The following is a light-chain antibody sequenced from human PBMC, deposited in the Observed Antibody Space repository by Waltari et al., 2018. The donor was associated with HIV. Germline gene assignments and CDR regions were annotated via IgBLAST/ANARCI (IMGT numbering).Light chain of an antibody. CDR1: HIVTSNY. V-gene: IGKV3D-7*01. CDR2: GAS. J-gene: IGKJ3*01. Sequence: EIVLTQSPATLSLSPGERATLSCRASHIVTSNYMSWYQQKPGRAPRLLIYGASIRASDIPARFIGSGAGTDFTLTIARLEPEDFAVYCCQQNDYSPFNFGPGTKV. CDR3: QQNDYSPFN.